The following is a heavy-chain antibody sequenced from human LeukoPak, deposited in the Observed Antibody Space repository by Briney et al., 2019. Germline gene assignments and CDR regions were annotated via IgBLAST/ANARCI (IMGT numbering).Heavy chain of an antibody. CDR1: GFTFSLYG. Sequence: GGSLRLSRAASGFTFSLYGMNWLRQAPGKGLEWVSYISEDTTIIHYADSVKGRFTISRDNAKNSLYLQMNSPRVVDTAVYYCATTGVRRDNWFDPWGQGTLVTVSS. J-gene: IGHJ5*02. CDR3: ATTGVRRDNWFDP. D-gene: IGHD3-10*01. V-gene: IGHV3-48*01. CDR2: ISEDTTII.